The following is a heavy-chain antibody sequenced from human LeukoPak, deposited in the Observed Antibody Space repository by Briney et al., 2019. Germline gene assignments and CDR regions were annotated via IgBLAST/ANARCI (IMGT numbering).Heavy chain of an antibody. CDR1: GGSFSGYY. CDR2: VNHSGST. CDR3: ARGRRDSSGYYQNLNAFDI. D-gene: IGHD3-22*01. J-gene: IGHJ3*02. Sequence: SETLSLTCAVYGGSFSGYYWSWIRQPPGKGLEWIGEVNHSGSTNYNPSLKSRDTISVDTSKNQFSLKLSSVTAADTAVYYCARGRRDSSGYYQNLNAFDIWGQGTMVTVSS. V-gene: IGHV4-34*01.